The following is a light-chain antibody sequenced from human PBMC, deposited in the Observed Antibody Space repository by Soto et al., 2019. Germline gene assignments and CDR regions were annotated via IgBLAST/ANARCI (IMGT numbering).Light chain of an antibody. V-gene: IGKV1-39*01. CDR2: GAS. CDR3: QQSYSTLRRT. Sequence: DIQMTQSPSSLSASVGDRVTITCRASQTIISYLNWYQQKPGKAPKLLIYGASSLQSGVPSRFSGSGSGTDFTLTISSLQPEDFATYYCQQSYSTLRRTFGQGTKVDIK. J-gene: IGKJ1*01. CDR1: QTIISY.